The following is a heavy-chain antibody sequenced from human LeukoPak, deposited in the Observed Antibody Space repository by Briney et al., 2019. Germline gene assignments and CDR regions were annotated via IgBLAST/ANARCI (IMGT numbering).Heavy chain of an antibody. CDR1: GYTFTSYG. CDR2: ISAYNGNT. CDR3: ARESEQWLVLKDY. Sequence: GASVEVSCKASGYTFTSYGISWVRQAPGQGLEWMGRISAYNGNTNYAQRLQGRVTMTTDTSTSTAYMELRSLRSDDTAVYYCARESEQWLVLKDYWGQGTLVTVSS. D-gene: IGHD6-19*01. V-gene: IGHV1-18*01. J-gene: IGHJ4*02.